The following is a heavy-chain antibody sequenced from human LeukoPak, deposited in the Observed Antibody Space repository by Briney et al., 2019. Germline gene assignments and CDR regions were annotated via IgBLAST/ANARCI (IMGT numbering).Heavy chain of an antibody. V-gene: IGHV3-43D*03. CDR1: RFTFDGYA. CDR2: ISWDGGST. CDR3: AKALYNWKAIDY. Sequence: PSGGSLRLSCAASRFTFDGYAMHWVRQAPGKGLEWVSLISWDGGSTYYADSVKGRFTISRDNSKNSLYLQMNSLRAEDTALYYCAKALYNWKAIDYWGQGTLVTVSS. D-gene: IGHD1-20*01. J-gene: IGHJ4*02.